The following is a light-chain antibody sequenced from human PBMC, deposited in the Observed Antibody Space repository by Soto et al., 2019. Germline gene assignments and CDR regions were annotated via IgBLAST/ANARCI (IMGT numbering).Light chain of an antibody. V-gene: IGKV3-15*01. CDR3: QQYNNWPWT. J-gene: IGKJ1*01. CDR1: QSVSSN. Sequence: ELVMPQSPATLSVSPGERATLSCRASQSVSSNLAWYQQNPGQAPRLLIYGASTRATGIPARFSGSGSGTEFTLTISSLQSEDFEVDYGQQYNNWPWTFGQGTKVEIK. CDR2: GAS.